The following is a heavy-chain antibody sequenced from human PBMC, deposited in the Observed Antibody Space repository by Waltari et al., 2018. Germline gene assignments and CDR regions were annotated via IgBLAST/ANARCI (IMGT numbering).Heavy chain of an antibody. V-gene: IGHV3-23*01. J-gene: IGHJ5*01. CDR3: AKRGVFGSGNSFKNNWFDS. D-gene: IGHD3-10*01. CDR1: HFTFTTSS. CDR2: INGNGGGT. Sequence: EVQLLESGGVLVQPGGLLRLSVEACHFTFTTSSLRLVRQAPGRGLEWVSTINGNGGGTYYADSAKGRFTISRDYSKNTLYLQMNSLRAEDTAIYYCAKRGVFGSGNSFKNNWFDSWGQGTLVTVSS.